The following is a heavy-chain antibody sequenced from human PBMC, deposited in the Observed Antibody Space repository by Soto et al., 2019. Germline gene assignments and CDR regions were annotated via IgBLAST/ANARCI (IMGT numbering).Heavy chain of an antibody. Sequence: QVQLVQSGAEAKKPGSSVKVSCKTSGGTFSSYAISWVRQAPGHGLEWMGGIVPLFRTTNYAQKFQGRVTITADTSTYSVYVALSGLRCGDSAVYYCARGGYRSTWSNVWDLSGLDVWCPGTTVTVSS. J-gene: IGHJ6*02. CDR3: ARGGYRSTWSNVWDLSGLDV. CDR1: GGTFSSYA. CDR2: IVPLFRTT. D-gene: IGHD6-13*01. V-gene: IGHV1-69*06.